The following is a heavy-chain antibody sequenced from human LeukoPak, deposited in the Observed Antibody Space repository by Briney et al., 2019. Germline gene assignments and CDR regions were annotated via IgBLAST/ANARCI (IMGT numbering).Heavy chain of an antibody. D-gene: IGHD3-10*02. Sequence: GGSLRLSCSASGFTFSSYAMHWVRQAPGKGLEYVSAISSNGGSTYYADSVKGRFTISRDNSKNTLYLQMNSLRAEDTAVYYCARGEGMVTTFEVLGYWGQGTLVTVSS. J-gene: IGHJ4*02. CDR2: ISSNGGST. CDR1: GFTFSSYA. CDR3: ARGEGMVTTFEVLGY. V-gene: IGHV3-64*04.